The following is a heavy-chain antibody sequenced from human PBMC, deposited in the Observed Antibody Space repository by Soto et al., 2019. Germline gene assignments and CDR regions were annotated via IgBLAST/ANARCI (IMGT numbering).Heavy chain of an antibody. CDR2: IYPDDSQI. CDR3: ARFGGPALSHSWFDA. CDR1: GYAFFGHW. V-gene: IGHV5-51*01. Sequence: GESLKISCQGSGYAFFGHWIGWVRQMSGKGLEWMGIIYPDDSQIRYSPSFQGQVTLSADKSINTAYLQWSSLKASDSGMYYCARFGGPALSHSWFDAWGQGTLVTVSS. J-gene: IGHJ5*02. D-gene: IGHD3-16*01.